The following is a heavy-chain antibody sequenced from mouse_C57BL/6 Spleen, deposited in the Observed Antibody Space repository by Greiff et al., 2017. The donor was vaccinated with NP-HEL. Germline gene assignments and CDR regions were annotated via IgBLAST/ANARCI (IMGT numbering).Heavy chain of an antibody. CDR1: GYAFSSSW. V-gene: IGHV1-82*01. CDR2: IYPGDGDT. CDR3: TREFYDSDYFDY. D-gene: IGHD1-1*01. J-gene: IGHJ2*01. Sequence: QVQLQQSGPELVKPGASVKISCKASGYAFSSSWMNWVKQRPGKGLEWIGRIYPGDGDTNYNGKFKGKATLTADKSSSTAYMQLSSLTSEDSAVYFCTREFYDSDYFDYWGQGTTVTVSS.